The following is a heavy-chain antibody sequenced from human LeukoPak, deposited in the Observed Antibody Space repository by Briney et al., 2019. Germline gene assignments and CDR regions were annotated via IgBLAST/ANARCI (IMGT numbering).Heavy chain of an antibody. CDR1: GFTFSSYA. D-gene: IGHD6-13*01. V-gene: IGHV3-23*01. Sequence: GGSLRLSCTASGFTFSSYAMSWVRQTPGKGLEWVSSISGSGGSTYYEDSVKGRFSISRDNAKNTVYLQMNSLRAEDTGIYYCARGTSAGGPISPFDFWGQGTVVTVSS. CDR2: ISGSGGST. J-gene: IGHJ4*02. CDR3: ARGTSAGGPISPFDF.